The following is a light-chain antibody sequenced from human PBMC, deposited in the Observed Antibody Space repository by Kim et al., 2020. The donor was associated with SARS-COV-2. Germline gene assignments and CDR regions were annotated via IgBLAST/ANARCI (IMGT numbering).Light chain of an antibody. J-gene: IGKJ5*01. CDR3: QQRQNWPSIT. CDR2: DTS. Sequence: SPGERATLSCRASQSVSSYLSWYQQKPGQAPRLLIYDTSNRATDIPARFSGSGSGTDFTLTISSLEPEDFAICYCQQRQNWPSITFGQGTRLEIK. CDR1: QSVSSY. V-gene: IGKV3-11*01.